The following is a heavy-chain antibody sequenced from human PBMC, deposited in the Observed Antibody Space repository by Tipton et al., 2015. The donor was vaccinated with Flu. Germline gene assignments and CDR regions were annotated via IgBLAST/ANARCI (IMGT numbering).Heavy chain of an antibody. Sequence: TLSLTCTVSGGSISDYYWSWIRQPPGKGLMWIAYSSGSSGHTNYNPSLKSRGTISVDTSKNQFSLKLSSVTAADTAVYYCATSGWRDPRGSFDFWGQGTLVTVSS. V-gene: IGHV4-4*08. CDR2: SSGSSGHT. CDR1: GGSISDYY. D-gene: IGHD5-24*01. J-gene: IGHJ4*02. CDR3: ATSGWRDPRGSFDF.